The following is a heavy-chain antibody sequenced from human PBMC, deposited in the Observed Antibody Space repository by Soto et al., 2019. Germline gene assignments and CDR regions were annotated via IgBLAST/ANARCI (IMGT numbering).Heavy chain of an antibody. CDR3: ARGVDIVATIRAYWFDP. CDR2: ISSSSSTI. V-gene: IGHV3-48*02. Sequence: GGSLRLSCAASGFTFSSYSMNWVRQAPGKGLEWVSYISSSSSTIYYADSVKGRFTISRDNAKNSLYLQMNSLRDEDTAVYYCARGVDIVATIRAYWFDPWGQGTLVTVSS. J-gene: IGHJ5*02. D-gene: IGHD5-12*01. CDR1: GFTFSSYS.